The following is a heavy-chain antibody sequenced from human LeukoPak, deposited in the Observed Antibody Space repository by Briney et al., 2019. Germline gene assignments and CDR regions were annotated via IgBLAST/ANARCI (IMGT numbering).Heavy chain of an antibody. V-gene: IGHV4-38-2*02. D-gene: IGHD4-23*01. J-gene: IGHJ3*02. CDR1: GYSISSGYY. Sequence: SETLSLTCTVSGYSISSGYYWGWIRQPPGKGLEWIGSIYHSGSTYYNPSLKSRVTISVDTSKNQFSLKLSSVTAADTAVYYCAREPTTVGAFDIWGQGTMVTVSS. CDR2: IYHSGST. CDR3: AREPTTVGAFDI.